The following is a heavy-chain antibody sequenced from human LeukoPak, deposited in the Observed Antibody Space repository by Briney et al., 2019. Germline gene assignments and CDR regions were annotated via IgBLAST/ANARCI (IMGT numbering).Heavy chain of an antibody. CDR1: GYTFTSYG. Sequence: GASVKVSCKASGYTFTSYGISWVRQAPGQGLEWMGWISAYNGNTNYAQKLQGRVTMTTDTSTSTAYMELRSLRSDDTAVYYCARSREPVPAAIAFDIWGQGTMVTVSS. CDR3: ARSREPVPAAIAFDI. J-gene: IGHJ3*02. D-gene: IGHD2-2*01. CDR2: ISAYNGNT. V-gene: IGHV1-18*01.